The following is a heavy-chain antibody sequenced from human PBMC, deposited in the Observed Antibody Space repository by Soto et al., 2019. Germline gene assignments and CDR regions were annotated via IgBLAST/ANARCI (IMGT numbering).Heavy chain of an antibody. Sequence: ASETLSLTCSVSGASISSFNWNWVRQPAGKGPEWVGRLNIAGTINYNPSLKSRITMSMDTSKNQISLHLRSVTAADTAIYYCARDRGEYTSSWFLYFSHWGHGALVTVSS. CDR2: LNIAGTI. V-gene: IGHV4-4*07. D-gene: IGHD6-13*01. CDR3: ARDRGEYTSSWFLYFSH. CDR1: GASISSFN. J-gene: IGHJ1*01.